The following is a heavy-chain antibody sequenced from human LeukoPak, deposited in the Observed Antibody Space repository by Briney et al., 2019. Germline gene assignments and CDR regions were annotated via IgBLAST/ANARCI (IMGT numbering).Heavy chain of an antibody. V-gene: IGHV3-30*02. CDR1: GFTFSSYG. J-gene: IGHJ4*02. CDR3: AKDSRTAMVTGY. D-gene: IGHD5-18*01. Sequence: GGSLRLSCAASGFTFSSYGMHWVRQAPGKGLEWVVFIRYDGSNKYYADSVKGRFTISRDNSKNTLYLQMNSLRAEDTAVYYCAKDSRTAMVTGYWGQGTLVTVSS. CDR2: IRYDGSNK.